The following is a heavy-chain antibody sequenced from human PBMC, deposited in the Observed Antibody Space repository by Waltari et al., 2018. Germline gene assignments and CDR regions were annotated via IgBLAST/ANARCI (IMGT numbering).Heavy chain of an antibody. Sequence: QLQLQESGPGLVKPSETLSLTCTVSGGSISSSSYYWGWIRQPPGKGLEGIGSIYYSGSTYYNPSLKSRVTISVDTSKNQFSLKLSSVTAADTAVYYCARQMSSGGAFDIWGQGTMVTVSS. V-gene: IGHV4-39*01. CDR1: GGSISSSSYY. CDR2: IYYSGST. CDR3: ARQMSSGGAFDI. J-gene: IGHJ3*02. D-gene: IGHD2-15*01.